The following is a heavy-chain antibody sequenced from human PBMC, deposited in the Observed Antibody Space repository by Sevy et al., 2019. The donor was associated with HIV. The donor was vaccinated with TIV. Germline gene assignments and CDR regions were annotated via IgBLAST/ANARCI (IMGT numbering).Heavy chain of an antibody. J-gene: IGHJ6*02. CDR2: ISSSGRST. V-gene: IGHV3-23*01. CDR1: GFTFSSYA. Sequence: GGSLRLSCAASGFTFSSYAMNWVRQAPGKGLEWVSSISSSGRSTYYADSVEGRFTISRDNSENTLYLQMNSLRADDTAVYYCAKGYCSGGGCPRDYYYYGMDVWGQGTTVTVSS. D-gene: IGHD2-15*01. CDR3: AKGYCSGGGCPRDYYYYGMDV.